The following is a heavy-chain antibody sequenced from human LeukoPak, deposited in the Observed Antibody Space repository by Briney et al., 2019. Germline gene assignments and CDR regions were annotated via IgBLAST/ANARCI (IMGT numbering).Heavy chain of an antibody. CDR3: ARTYGDYDGSYWYSDL. CDR2: ISTYNGNT. V-gene: IGHV1-18*01. D-gene: IGHD4-17*01. CDR1: GYTFTSYG. Sequence: ASVKVSCKASGYTFTSYGITWVRQAPGQGLEWMGWISTYNGNTDYAQKLQGRVTMTTDTSTSTAYMELRSLRSDDTAMYYCARTYGDYDGSYWYSDLWGRGTLVTVSS. J-gene: IGHJ2*01.